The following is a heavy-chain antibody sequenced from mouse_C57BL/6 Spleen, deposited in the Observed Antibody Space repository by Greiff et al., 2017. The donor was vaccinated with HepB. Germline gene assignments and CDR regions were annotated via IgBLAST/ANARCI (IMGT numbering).Heavy chain of an antibody. J-gene: IGHJ1*03. Sequence: DVMLVESGGDLVKPGGSLKLSCAASGFTFSSYGMSWVRQTPDKRLEWVATISSGGSYTYYPDSVKGRFTISRDNAKNTLYLQMSSLKSEDTAMYYCARHDYDEDWYFDVWGTGTTVTVSS. CDR3: ARHDYDEDWYFDV. CDR2: ISSGGSYT. D-gene: IGHD2-4*01. CDR1: GFTFSSYG. V-gene: IGHV5-6*02.